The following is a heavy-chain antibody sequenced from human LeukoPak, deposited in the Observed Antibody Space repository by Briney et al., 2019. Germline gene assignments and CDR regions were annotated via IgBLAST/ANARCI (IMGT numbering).Heavy chain of an antibody. V-gene: IGHV3-21*01. D-gene: IGHD1-26*01. CDR1: GFTFSNYS. CDR2: ISSSSIYI. J-gene: IGHJ4*02. CDR3: AGGGATGSGY. Sequence: GGSLRLSCAASGFTFSNYSMNWVRQAPGKGLEWVSSISSSSIYIYYADSVKGRFTISRDNAKNSLYLQMNSLRAEDTAVYYCAGGGATGSGYWGQGTLVTVSP.